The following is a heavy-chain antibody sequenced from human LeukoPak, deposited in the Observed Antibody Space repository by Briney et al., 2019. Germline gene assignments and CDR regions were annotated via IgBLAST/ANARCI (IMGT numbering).Heavy chain of an antibody. V-gene: IGHV4-38-2*02. Sequence: PSETLSLTCTVSGYSISSGYYWGWIRQPPGKGLEWIGSIYHSGSTYYNPSLKSRVTISVDTSKNQFSLKLSSVTAADTAVYYCARDDSNSYGLDCAFDIWGQGTMVTVSS. CDR2: IYHSGST. CDR1: GYSISSGYY. CDR3: ARDDSNSYGLDCAFDI. D-gene: IGHD5-18*01. J-gene: IGHJ3*02.